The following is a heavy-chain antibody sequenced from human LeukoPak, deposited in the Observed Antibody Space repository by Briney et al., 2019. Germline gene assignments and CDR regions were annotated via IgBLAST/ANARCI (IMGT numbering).Heavy chain of an antibody. V-gene: IGHV4-59*01. Sequence: SSETPSLTCTVSGGSISSYYWSWIRQPPGKGLEWIGYVYYSGSTNYIPSLKSRVTISLDTSKNQFSLKLSSVTAADTAVYYCARGAPPISTVTMDYWGQGTLVNVSS. D-gene: IGHD4-17*01. CDR2: VYYSGST. CDR3: ARGAPPISTVTMDY. J-gene: IGHJ4*02. CDR1: GGSISSYY.